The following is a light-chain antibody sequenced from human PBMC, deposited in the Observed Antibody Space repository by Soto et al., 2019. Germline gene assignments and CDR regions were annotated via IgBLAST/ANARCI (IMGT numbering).Light chain of an antibody. CDR2: AAS. V-gene: IGKV1-9*01. CDR3: QQYNTYWET. J-gene: IGKJ1*01. Sequence: IQLTQSPSSLSASVGDRVTITCRASQGIGSFLAWYQQEPGKAPKLLIYAASSLQSGVPSRFSGSGSGTDFTLTISSLQPEDFATYYCQQYNTYWETFGQGTKVDIK. CDR1: QGIGSF.